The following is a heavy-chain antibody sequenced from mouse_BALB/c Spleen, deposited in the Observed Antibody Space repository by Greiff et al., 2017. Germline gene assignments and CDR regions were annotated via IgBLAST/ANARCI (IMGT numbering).Heavy chain of an antibody. CDR2: INPSNGGT. V-gene: IGHV1S81*02. CDR3: TRGDYYGSSYFDY. D-gene: IGHD1-1*01. Sequence: QVQLQQSGAELVKPGASVKLSCKASGYTFTSYYMYWVKQRPGQGLEWIGGINPSNGGTNFNEKFKSKATLTVDKSSSTAYMQLSSLTSEDSAVYYCTRGDYYGSSYFDYWGQGTTLTVSS. J-gene: IGHJ2*01. CDR1: GYTFTSYY.